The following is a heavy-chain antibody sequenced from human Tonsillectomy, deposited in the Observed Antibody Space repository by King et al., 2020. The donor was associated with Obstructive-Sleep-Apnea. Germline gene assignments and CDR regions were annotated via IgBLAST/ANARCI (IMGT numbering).Heavy chain of an antibody. J-gene: IGHJ4*02. CDR2: IRYDGSSK. Sequence: VQLVESGGGVVQPGRSLRLSCAASGFTFSSYGMHWVRQAPGKGLEGVAFIRYDGSSKYYADSVKGRFTISRDNSKNTLYLQMNSLRTEDTAVYYCAKALSSWDYWGQGTLVTVSS. CDR3: AKALSSWDY. CDR1: GFTFSSYG. D-gene: IGHD6-13*01. V-gene: IGHV3-30*02.